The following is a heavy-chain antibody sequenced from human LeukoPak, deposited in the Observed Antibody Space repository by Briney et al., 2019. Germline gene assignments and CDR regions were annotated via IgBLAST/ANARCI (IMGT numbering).Heavy chain of an antibody. V-gene: IGHV1-69*04. J-gene: IGHJ3*02. CDR2: IILILGIA. Sequence: SVKVSCKASGGTFSSYAISWVRQAPGQGLEWMGRIILILGIANYAQKFQGRVTITADKSTSTAYMELSSLRSEDTAVYYCASWSHSDNAFDIWGQGTMVTVSS. CDR3: ASWSHSDNAFDI. CDR1: GGTFSSYA.